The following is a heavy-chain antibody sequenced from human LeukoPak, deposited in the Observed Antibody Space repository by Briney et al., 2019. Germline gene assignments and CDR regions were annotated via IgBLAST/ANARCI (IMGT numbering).Heavy chain of an antibody. D-gene: IGHD3-9*01. J-gene: IGHJ4*02. Sequence: SETLSLTCTVSSGSVRNSHYYWAWVRQPPGNGLEWLGSIFYSGNTHYNPSLKSPVTISIDTSKNQFSLKVSSVTAADTAIYYCARDLSFDWFPYYFDYWGQGILVTVSS. CDR3: ARDLSFDWFPYYFDY. CDR1: SGSVRNSHYY. V-gene: IGHV4-39*07. CDR2: IFYSGNT.